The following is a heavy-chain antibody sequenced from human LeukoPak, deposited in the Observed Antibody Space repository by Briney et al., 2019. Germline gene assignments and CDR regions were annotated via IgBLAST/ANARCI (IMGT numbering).Heavy chain of an antibody. D-gene: IGHD2-15*01. CDR3: ARGYCSGGSCSKAWDY. CDR1: GFTFDDYA. CDR2: ISWNSGSM. V-gene: IGHV3-9*01. Sequence: PGGSLRLSYAASGFTFDDYAMHWVRQAPGKGLEWVSGISWNSGSMGYADSVRGRFTISRDNAKNSLYLQMNSLRAEDTALYYCARGYCSGGSCSKAWDYWGQGTLVTVSS. J-gene: IGHJ4*02.